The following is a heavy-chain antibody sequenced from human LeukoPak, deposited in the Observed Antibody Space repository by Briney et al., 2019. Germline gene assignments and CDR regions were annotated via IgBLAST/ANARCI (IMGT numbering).Heavy chain of an antibody. V-gene: IGHV3-23*01. J-gene: IGHJ5*01. D-gene: IGHD3-10*01. CDR3: AKSVRFGELLFESRRVNWFDS. CDR2: ISGSGGST. Sequence: AGGSLRLSCAASGFTFSSYAMSWVRQAPGKGLEWVSAISGSGGSTYYADSVKGRFTISRDNSKNTLYLQMNSLRAEDTAVYYCAKSVRFGELLFESRRVNWFDSWGQGTLVTVSS. CDR1: GFTFSSYA.